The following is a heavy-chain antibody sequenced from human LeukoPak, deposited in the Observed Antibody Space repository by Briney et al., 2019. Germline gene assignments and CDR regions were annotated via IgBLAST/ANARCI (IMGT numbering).Heavy chain of an antibody. Sequence: KASQTLSLTCTVSGGSISSGGYYWSWIRQHPGKGLEWIGYIYYSGSTYYNPSLKSRVTISVDTSKNQFSLKLSPVTAADTAVYYCARQSATQLWYFDYWGQGSLVTVSS. CDR2: IYYSGST. J-gene: IGHJ4*02. V-gene: IGHV4-31*03. D-gene: IGHD5-18*01. CDR3: ARQSATQLWYFDY. CDR1: GGSISSGGYY.